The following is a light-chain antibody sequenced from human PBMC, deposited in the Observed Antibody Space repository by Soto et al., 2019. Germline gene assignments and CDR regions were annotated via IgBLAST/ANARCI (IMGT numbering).Light chain of an antibody. CDR1: QSVINNY. CDR3: QQYGSSGT. Sequence: EIVLTQSPGTLSLSPGERATLSCRASQSVINNYLACYQQKPGQAPRLLIYGASNRATGIPDRFSGSGSGTDFTLTISRLEPEDFAVYYCQQYGSSGTFGQGTKVDI. CDR2: GAS. J-gene: IGKJ1*01. V-gene: IGKV3-20*01.